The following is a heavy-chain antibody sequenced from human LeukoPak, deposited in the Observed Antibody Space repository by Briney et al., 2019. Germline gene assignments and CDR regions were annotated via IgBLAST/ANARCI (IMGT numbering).Heavy chain of an antibody. CDR2: IYYSGST. D-gene: IGHD6-13*01. J-gene: IGHJ2*01. CDR1: GGSIRTYY. Sequence: PSETLSLTCTVSGGSIRTYYWSWIRQPPGKGLEWIGYIYYSGSTNYNPSLKSRVTISVDTSKNQFSLKLSSVTAADTAVYYCARVYYSSSYDYWYFDLWGRGTLVTVSS. V-gene: IGHV4-59*01. CDR3: ARVYYSSSYDYWYFDL.